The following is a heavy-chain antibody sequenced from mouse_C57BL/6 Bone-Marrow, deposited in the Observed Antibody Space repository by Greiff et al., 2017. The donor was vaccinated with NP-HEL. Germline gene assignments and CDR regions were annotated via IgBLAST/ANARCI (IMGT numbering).Heavy chain of an antibody. D-gene: IGHD2-5*01. Sequence: VQLQQSGPELVKPGASVKISCKASGYTFTDYYMNWVKQSRGKSLEWIGDINPNNGGTSYNQKFKGKATLTVDKSSSTAYMELRSLTSEDSAVYYCARRRSNYVGAYWGQGTLVTVSA. CDR1: GYTFTDYY. CDR3: ARRRSNYVGAY. CDR2: INPNNGGT. J-gene: IGHJ3*01. V-gene: IGHV1-26*01.